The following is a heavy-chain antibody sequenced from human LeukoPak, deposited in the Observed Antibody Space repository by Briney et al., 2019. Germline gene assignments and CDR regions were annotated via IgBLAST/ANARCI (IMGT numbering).Heavy chain of an antibody. CDR2: IVVGSGNT. J-gene: IGHJ4*02. D-gene: IGHD5-18*01. CDR1: GFTFTSYG. V-gene: IGHV1-58*02. Sequence: REASVRVSCTASGFTFTSYGMQWVRQARGQRLEWIGWIVVGSGNTNYAEKLKGRVTISRDMSTSTAYMEMSSLRAEDTAVYYCAAEFGRAQLWQFDYWGQGTLVTVSS. CDR3: AAEFGRAQLWQFDY.